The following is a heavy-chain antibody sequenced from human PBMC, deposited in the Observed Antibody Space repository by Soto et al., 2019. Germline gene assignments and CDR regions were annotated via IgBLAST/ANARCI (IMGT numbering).Heavy chain of an antibody. CDR3: AKVGDFTGYYPNFDS. J-gene: IGHJ4*02. Sequence: PGGSLRHACAACGLTFSRWAMSCFRQAPGKGLEWVSAISGSGGSTYYADSVKGRFTISRDNSKNTLYLQMNSLRAEDTAVYYCAKVGDFTGYYPNFDSWGQGTLVTVSS. CDR1: GLTFSRWA. CDR2: ISGSGGST. D-gene: IGHD3-9*01. V-gene: IGHV3-23*01.